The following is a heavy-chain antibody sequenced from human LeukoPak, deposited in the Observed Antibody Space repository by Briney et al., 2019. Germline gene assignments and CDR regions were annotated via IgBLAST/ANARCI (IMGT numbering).Heavy chain of an antibody. D-gene: IGHD6-19*01. CDR3: ARSGGYSSPQNY. CDR1: GGSISSYY. Sequence: PSETLSLTCTVSGGSISSYYWSWLRQPPGKGLEWIGYIYYSGSTNYNPSLKSRVTISLDTSKSQFSLKLTSVTAADTAVYYCARSGGYSSPQNYWGQGTLVTVSS. J-gene: IGHJ4*02. V-gene: IGHV4-59*01. CDR2: IYYSGST.